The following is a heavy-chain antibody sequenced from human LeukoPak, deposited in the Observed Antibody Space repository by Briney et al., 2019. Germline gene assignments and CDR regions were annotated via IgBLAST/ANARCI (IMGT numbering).Heavy chain of an antibody. D-gene: IGHD4-17*01. CDR2: INPNSGGT. Sequence: SVKVSCKASGYTFTGYYMHWVRQAPGQGLEWMGWINPNSGGTNYAQKFQGRVTMTRDTSISTAYMELSRLRSDDTAVYYCARDRDYGEALDYWGQGTLVTVSS. J-gene: IGHJ4*02. CDR1: GYTFTGYY. CDR3: ARDRDYGEALDY. V-gene: IGHV1-2*02.